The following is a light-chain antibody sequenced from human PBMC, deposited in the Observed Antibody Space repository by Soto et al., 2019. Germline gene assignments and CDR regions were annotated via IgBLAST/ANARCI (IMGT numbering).Light chain of an antibody. CDR3: QMWDRSSDRDVV. CDR2: YDS. Sequence: SYELTQPPSVSVAPGKTARITCGGNNIGSKSVHWYQQKPGQAPVLVIYYDSDRPSGIPERFSGSNSGNTATLTISRVEAGDEADYYCQMWDRSSDRDVVFGGGTKLTLL. V-gene: IGLV3-21*04. J-gene: IGLJ2*01. CDR1: NIGSKS.